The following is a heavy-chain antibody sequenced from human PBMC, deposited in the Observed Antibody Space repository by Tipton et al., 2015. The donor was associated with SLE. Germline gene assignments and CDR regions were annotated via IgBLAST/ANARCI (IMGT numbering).Heavy chain of an antibody. Sequence: QSGAEVKKPGSSVKVSCKASGGTFSSYAISWVRQAPGQGLEWMGGIIPIFGTANYAQKFQGRVTITTDESTSTAYMELSSLRSEDTAVYYCANTYGQWLVPGDAFDIWGQGTMVTVSS. V-gene: IGHV1-69*05. CDR3: ANTYGQWLVPGDAFDI. CDR1: GGTFSSYA. CDR2: IIPIFGTA. D-gene: IGHD6-19*01. J-gene: IGHJ3*02.